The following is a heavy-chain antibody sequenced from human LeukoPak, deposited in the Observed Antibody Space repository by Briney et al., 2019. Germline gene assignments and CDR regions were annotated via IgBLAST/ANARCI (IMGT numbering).Heavy chain of an antibody. Sequence: SQTLSLTCAISGDSVSSNSAAWNWIRQSPPRGLEWLGRTYYRSKWYNDYAVSVKSRTTINPDTSKNQFSLQLNSVTPEDTAVYYCARVETLQDAFDIWGQGTMVTVSS. D-gene: IGHD5-24*01. CDR1: GDSVSSNSAA. J-gene: IGHJ3*02. CDR2: TYYRSKWYN. V-gene: IGHV6-1*01. CDR3: ARVETLQDAFDI.